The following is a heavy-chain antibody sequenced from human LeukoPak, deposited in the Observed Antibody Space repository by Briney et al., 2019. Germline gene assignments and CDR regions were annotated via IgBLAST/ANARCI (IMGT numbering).Heavy chain of an antibody. D-gene: IGHD3-3*01. V-gene: IGHV3-21*01. J-gene: IGHJ6*02. CDR2: ISSSSSYI. CDR1: GFTFSSYS. CDR3: ARVGSGPKYYDFWSGYSHYYGMDV. Sequence: GGSLRLSCAASGFTFSSYSMNWVRQAPGKGLEWVSSISSSSSYIYYADSVKGRFTISRDNAKNSPYLQMNSLRAEDTAVYYCARVGSGPKYYDFWSGYSHYYGMDVWGQGTTVTVSS.